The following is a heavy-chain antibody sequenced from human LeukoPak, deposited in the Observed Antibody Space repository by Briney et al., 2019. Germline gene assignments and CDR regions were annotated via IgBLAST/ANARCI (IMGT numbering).Heavy chain of an antibody. V-gene: IGHV3-74*01. CDR2: INSDGSST. CDR3: AREGYSSGWYGYYYYMDV. J-gene: IGHJ6*03. D-gene: IGHD6-19*01. Sequence: PGGSLRLSCAASGFTFSSYWMHWVRQAPGKGLVWVSRINSDGSSTSYADSVKGRFTISRDNAKNTLYLQMNSLRAEDTAVYYCAREGYSSGWYGYYYYMDVWGKGTTVTVSS. CDR1: GFTFSSYW.